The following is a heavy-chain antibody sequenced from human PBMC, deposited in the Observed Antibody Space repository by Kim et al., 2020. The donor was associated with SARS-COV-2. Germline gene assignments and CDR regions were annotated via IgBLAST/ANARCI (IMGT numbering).Heavy chain of an antibody. CDR1: GGTFSSYT. J-gene: IGHJ4*02. CDR2: IIPILGIA. D-gene: IGHD3-22*01. Sequence: SVKVSCKASGGTFSSYTISWVRQAPGQGLEWMGRIIPILGIANYAQKFQGRVTITADKSTSTAYMELSSLRSEDTAVYYCARDRNYYDSSGYGVYFDYWGQGTLVTVSS. CDR3: ARDRNYYDSSGYGVYFDY. V-gene: IGHV1-69*04.